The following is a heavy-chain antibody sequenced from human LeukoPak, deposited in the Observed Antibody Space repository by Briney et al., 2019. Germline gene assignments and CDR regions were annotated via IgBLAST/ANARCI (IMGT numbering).Heavy chain of an antibody. CDR2: IYSGGST. V-gene: IGHV3-66*01. CDR1: GFTVSSNY. D-gene: IGHD5-24*01. Sequence: PGGSLRLSCAASGFTVSSNYMSWVRQAPGKGLEWVSLIYSGGSTYHADSVKGRFTISRDNSKNTMYLQMNTLRVEDTAVYICAGGERWVPFNYWGQGTLVTVSS. J-gene: IGHJ4*02. CDR3: AGGERWVPFNY.